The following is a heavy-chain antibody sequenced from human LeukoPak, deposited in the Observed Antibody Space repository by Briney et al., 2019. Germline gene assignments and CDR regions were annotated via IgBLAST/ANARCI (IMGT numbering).Heavy chain of an antibody. CDR1: GFTFSSYA. D-gene: IGHD5-18*01. CDR3: AKGNGYSYGRYYFDY. Sequence: GGSLRLSCAASGFTFSSYAMGWVRQAPGKGLEWVSAITASGGNTYYADSVKGRFTISRDNSKNTLYLQVNSLRAEDTAVYYCAKGNGYSYGRYYFDYWGQGALVTVSS. J-gene: IGHJ4*02. CDR2: ITASGGNT. V-gene: IGHV3-23*01.